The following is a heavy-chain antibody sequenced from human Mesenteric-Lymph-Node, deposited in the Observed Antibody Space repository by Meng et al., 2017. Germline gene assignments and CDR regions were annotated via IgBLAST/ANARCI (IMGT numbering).Heavy chain of an antibody. CDR1: GFTFSSYW. V-gene: IGHV3-7*01. Sequence: GGSLRLSCAASGFTFSSYWMSWVRQAPGKGLEWVANIKQDGSEKYYVDSVKGRFTISRDNAKNSLYLQMNSLRAEDTAVYYCARDWGGIAVAGTNWFDPWGQGTLVTGSS. CDR2: IKQDGSEK. J-gene: IGHJ5*02. CDR3: ARDWGGIAVAGTNWFDP. D-gene: IGHD6-19*01.